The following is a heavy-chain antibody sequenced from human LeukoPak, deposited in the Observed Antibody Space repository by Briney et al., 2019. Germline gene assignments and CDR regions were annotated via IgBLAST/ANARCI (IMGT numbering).Heavy chain of an antibody. CDR1: GYTFTGYY. CDR2: INPNSGDT. D-gene: IGHD3-22*01. Sequence: GASVKVSCKASGYTFTGYYMHWVRQAPGQELEWMGWINPNSGDTNYPQKLQGRVTMSRDTSISTAYMELSSLRSDDTAVYYCARGLTTGYDYWGQGTLVTVSS. J-gene: IGHJ4*02. V-gene: IGHV1-2*02. CDR3: ARGLTTGYDY.